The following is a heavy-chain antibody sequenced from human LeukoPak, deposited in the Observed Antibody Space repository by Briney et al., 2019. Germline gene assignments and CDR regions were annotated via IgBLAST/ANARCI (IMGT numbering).Heavy chain of an antibody. Sequence: GGSLRLSCAASGFTFSSYSMNWVRQSPGKGLEWVSSISSSSSYIYYADSVKGRFTISRDNAKNSLYLQMNSLRAEDTAVYYCARDFHSGVRGVNLKYFDYWGQGTLVTVSS. CDR2: ISSSSSYI. J-gene: IGHJ4*02. V-gene: IGHV3-21*01. CDR1: GFTFSSYS. CDR3: ARDFHSGVRGVNLKYFDY. D-gene: IGHD3-10*01.